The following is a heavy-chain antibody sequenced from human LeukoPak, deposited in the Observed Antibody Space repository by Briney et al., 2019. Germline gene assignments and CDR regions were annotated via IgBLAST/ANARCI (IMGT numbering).Heavy chain of an antibody. J-gene: IGHJ5*02. D-gene: IGHD6-13*01. Sequence: GGSLRLSCAASGLTFSSYSMNWVRQAPGKGLEWVSSISSGSSYIYYADSVKGRFTISRDNAKNSLYLQMNSLRAEDTAVYYCARDPSIAAAAPWFDPWGQGTLVTVSS. CDR3: ARDPSIAAAAPWFDP. CDR2: ISSGSSYI. V-gene: IGHV3-21*01. CDR1: GLTFSSYS.